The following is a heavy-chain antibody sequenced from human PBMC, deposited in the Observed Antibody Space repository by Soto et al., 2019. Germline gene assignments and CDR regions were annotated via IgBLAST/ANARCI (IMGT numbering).Heavy chain of an antibody. CDR3: ASTLGYCSGGSCYPDYHYYYGMDG. CDR2: IIPIFGTA. D-gene: IGHD2-15*01. Sequence: SVKVSCKASGGTFSSYAISWVRQAPGQGLEWMGGIIPIFGTANYAQKFQGRVTITADKSTSTAYMELSSLRSEDTAVYYCASTLGYCSGGSCYPDYHYYYGMDGWG. J-gene: IGHJ6*02. V-gene: IGHV1-69*06. CDR1: GGTFSSYA.